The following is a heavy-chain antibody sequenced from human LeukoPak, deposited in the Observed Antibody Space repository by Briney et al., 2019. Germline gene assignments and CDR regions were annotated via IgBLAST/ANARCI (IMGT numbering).Heavy chain of an antibody. D-gene: IGHD3-22*01. V-gene: IGHV5-51*01. J-gene: IGHJ3*02. Sequence: RGESLKISCKGSGYSFTSYWIGWVRQMPGKGLEWMGIIYPGDSDTRYSPSLQGQVTISADKSISTAYLQWSSLKASDTAMYYCGRHFYYDSGGNYGDNAFDIWGQGTMVTVSS. CDR2: IYPGDSDT. CDR3: GRHFYYDSGGNYGDNAFDI. CDR1: GYSFTSYW.